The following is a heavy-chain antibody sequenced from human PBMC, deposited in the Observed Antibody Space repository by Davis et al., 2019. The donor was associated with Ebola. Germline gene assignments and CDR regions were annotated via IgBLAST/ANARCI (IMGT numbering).Heavy chain of an antibody. Sequence: ASVKVSCKASGYTFTNYGITWVRQAPGQGLEWMGWISPYNGNTNYAQNLQGRVTITADESTSTAYMELSSLRSEDTAVYYCARGVLLEWLPRFDYWGQGTLVTVSS. CDR3: ARGVLLEWLPRFDY. J-gene: IGHJ4*02. CDR1: GYTFTNYG. CDR2: ISPYNGNT. D-gene: IGHD3-3*01. V-gene: IGHV1-18*01.